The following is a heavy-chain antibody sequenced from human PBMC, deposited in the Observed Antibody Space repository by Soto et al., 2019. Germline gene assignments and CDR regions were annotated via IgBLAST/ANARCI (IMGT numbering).Heavy chain of an antibody. CDR2: IKGDGITT. J-gene: IGHJ4*02. V-gene: IGHV3-74*01. CDR1: GFTFSSYW. Sequence: EVQLVESGGGLVQPGGSLRLSCAASGFTFSSYWIHWVRQAPGKGLVWVSRIKGDGITTNYADSVKGRVTISRDNAKNTVYLQVNSLRAEDTAVYYCERGAFGAYYFDYWGQGTLVTVSS. D-gene: IGHD3-3*01. CDR3: ERGAFGAYYFDY.